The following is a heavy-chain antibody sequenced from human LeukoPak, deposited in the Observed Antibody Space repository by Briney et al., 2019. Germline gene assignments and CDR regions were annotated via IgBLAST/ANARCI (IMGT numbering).Heavy chain of an antibody. Sequence: GGSLRLSCAASGFTFRGYGMHWVRQAPGKGLEWVAVVWYDGSNKYYADSVKGRFTISRDNSKNTLYLQGNNLRAEDTAVYCCARGRWDTGGLHGMDVWGQGTTVTVSS. J-gene: IGHJ6*02. CDR3: ARGRWDTGGLHGMDV. D-gene: IGHD2-8*02. CDR2: VWYDGSNK. CDR1: GFTFRGYG. V-gene: IGHV3-33*01.